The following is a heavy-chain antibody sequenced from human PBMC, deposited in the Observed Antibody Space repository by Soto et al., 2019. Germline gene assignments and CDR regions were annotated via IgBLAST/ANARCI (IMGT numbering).Heavy chain of an antibody. CDR2: IWYDGSNK. CDR3: ARDLFRYVDYGSGSYPLWDYYYGMDV. CDR1: GFTFSSYG. Sequence: QVQLVESGGGVVQPGRSLRLSCAASGFTFSSYGMHWVRQAPGKGLEWVAVIWYDGSNKYYADSVKGRFTISRDNSKNTLYLQMNSLRAEDTAVYYCARDLFRYVDYGSGSYPLWDYYYGMDVWGQGTTVTVSS. D-gene: IGHD3-10*01. V-gene: IGHV3-33*01. J-gene: IGHJ6*02.